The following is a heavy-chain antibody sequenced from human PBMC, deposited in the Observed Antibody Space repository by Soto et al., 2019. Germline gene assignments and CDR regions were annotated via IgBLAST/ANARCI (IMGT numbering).Heavy chain of an antibody. CDR3: AKDIGWLQILPDY. J-gene: IGHJ4*02. D-gene: IGHD3-9*01. V-gene: IGHV3-23*01. CDR2: MSGSRDQT. CDR1: GFTFSSYA. Sequence: EIQLLESGGGLAQPGGSLRLSCVASGFTFSSYAMSWVRQAPGQGLEWVSAMSGSRDQTYYADSVKGRFTISRDNSKNTLYLEMNSLRAEDTAVYYCAKDIGWLQILPDYWGQGTLVTVSS.